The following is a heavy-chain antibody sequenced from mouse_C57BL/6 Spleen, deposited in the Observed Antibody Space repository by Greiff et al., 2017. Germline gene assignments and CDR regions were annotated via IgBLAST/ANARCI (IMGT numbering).Heavy chain of an antibody. Sequence: VQLKQSGAELVKPGASVKLSCTASGFNIKDYYMHWVKQTTEQGLEWIGRIDPEDGETKYAPKFQGKATITADTSSNTAYLQLSSLTSEDTAVYYCARPLTGTDWDFGVWGTGTTVTVAS. CDR2: IDPEDGET. J-gene: IGHJ1*03. CDR1: GFNIKDYY. CDR3: ARPLTGTDWDFGV. V-gene: IGHV14-2*01. D-gene: IGHD4-1*01.